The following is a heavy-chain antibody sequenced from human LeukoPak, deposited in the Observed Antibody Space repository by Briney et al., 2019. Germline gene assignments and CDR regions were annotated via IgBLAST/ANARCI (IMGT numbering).Heavy chain of an antibody. CDR2: ISGSGGST. V-gene: IGHV3-23*01. J-gene: IGHJ4*02. CDR1: GFTFSSYA. D-gene: IGHD4-17*01. Sequence: GGSLGLSCAASGFTFSSYAMSWVRQAPGKGLEWVSAISGSGGSTYYADSVKGRFTISRDNSKNTLYLQMNSLRAEDTAVYYCAKCDDYGDYVGGGVDYWGQGTLVTVSS. CDR3: AKCDDYGDYVGGGVDY.